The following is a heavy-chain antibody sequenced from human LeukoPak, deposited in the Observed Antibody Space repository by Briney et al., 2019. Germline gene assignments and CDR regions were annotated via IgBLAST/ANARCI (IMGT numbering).Heavy chain of an antibody. CDR3: TTFYHEYSPY. CDR2: IKGNADGGTP. CDR1: GFSFMNAW. D-gene: IGHD2/OR15-2a*01. Sequence: GGSLRLSCAASGFSFMNAWMIWVRQAPGKGLEWVGRIKGNADGGTPDYAAPARGRFTISRDDSKNTLYLQMNSLETEDTAVYYCTTFYHEYSPYWGRGTLVTVSS. V-gene: IGHV3-15*01. J-gene: IGHJ4*02.